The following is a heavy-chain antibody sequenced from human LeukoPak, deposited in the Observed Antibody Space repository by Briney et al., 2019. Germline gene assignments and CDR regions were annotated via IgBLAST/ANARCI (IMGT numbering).Heavy chain of an antibody. Sequence: PGGSLRLSCAVSGFTFGNYGFHWVRQAPGKGLEWVAVIWHDGTTKYYVDSVKGRFTISRDNSKNTVYLQMDSLRPEDTAFYFCAKVFGAYDYEDFWGQGTLVAVSS. CDR3: AKVFGAYDYEDF. V-gene: IGHV3-30*02. D-gene: IGHD5-12*01. J-gene: IGHJ4*02. CDR2: IWHDGTTK. CDR1: GFTFGNYG.